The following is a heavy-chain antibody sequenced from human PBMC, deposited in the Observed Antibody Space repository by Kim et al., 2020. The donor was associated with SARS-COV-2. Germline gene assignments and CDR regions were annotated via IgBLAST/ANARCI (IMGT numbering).Heavy chain of an antibody. CDR1: GFTFSSYA. CDR3: ATPRSTIAAAGEFDY. D-gene: IGHD6-13*01. Sequence: GGSLRLSCAASGFTFSSYAMSWVRQAPGKGLEWVSAISGSGGSTYYADSVQGRFTISRDNSKNTLYLQMNSLRVEDTAVYYCATPRSTIAAAGEFDYWGQGTLVTVSS. J-gene: IGHJ4*02. V-gene: IGHV3-23*01. CDR2: ISGSGGST.